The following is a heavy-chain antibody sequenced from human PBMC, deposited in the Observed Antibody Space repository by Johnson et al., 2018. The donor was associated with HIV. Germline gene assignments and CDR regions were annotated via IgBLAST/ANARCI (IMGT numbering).Heavy chain of an antibody. D-gene: IGHD2-21*02. CDR3: ARDLLIAYCGGDCWDAFDI. Sequence: VPLVESGGGLVPPGGSLRLSCAASGFTFSSYWMHWVRQAPGKGLVWVSRITSDRSSTSYADSVNCRFTISRDNAKNSLYLQMNSLRAEDTAVYYCARDLLIAYCGGDCWDAFDIWGQGTMVTVSS. J-gene: IGHJ3*02. CDR1: GFTFSSYW. CDR2: ITSDRSST. V-gene: IGHV3-74*01.